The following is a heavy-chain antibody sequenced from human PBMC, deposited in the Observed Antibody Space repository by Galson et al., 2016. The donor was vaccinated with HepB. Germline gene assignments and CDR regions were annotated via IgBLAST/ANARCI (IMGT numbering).Heavy chain of an antibody. D-gene: IGHD3-22*01. CDR1: SGYITNSNY. J-gene: IGHJ3*01. CDR2: IYHSGTT. Sequence: SETLSLTCGVSSGYITNSNYWSWVRQPPGKGLEWIGEIYHSGTTNYNPSLKSRVILSVDKSKNHFSLILTSVTAADTAVYFCARREWLLLVNGFDFWGQGTLVTVSS. CDR3: ARREWLLLVNGFDF. V-gene: IGHV4-4*02.